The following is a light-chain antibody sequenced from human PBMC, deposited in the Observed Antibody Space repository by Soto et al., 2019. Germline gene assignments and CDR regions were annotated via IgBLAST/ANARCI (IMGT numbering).Light chain of an antibody. J-gene: IGLJ1*01. Sequence: QSVLTQPASVSGSPGQSITISCTGNTSDVGGYNYVSWHQQHPGKAPKLIIYDVINRPSGVSNRFSGSKSDNTASLTISGLQAEDEADYYCTSYTSSGTHVFGSGIKVTVL. CDR1: TSDVGGYNY. CDR3: TSYTSSGTHV. V-gene: IGLV2-14*01. CDR2: DVI.